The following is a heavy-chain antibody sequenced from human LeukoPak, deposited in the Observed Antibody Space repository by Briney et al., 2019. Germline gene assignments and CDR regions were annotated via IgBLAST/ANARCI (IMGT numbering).Heavy chain of an antibody. CDR2: LSYDGSNK. Sequence: PGRSLRLSCAASGFTFSSYAMHWVRPAPGKGLGWGAVLSYDGSNKYYADSVKGRFTISRDNSKNTLYLQMNSLRAEDTAVYYCARGVPPRVCSSTSCFHAFDIWGQGTMVTVSS. CDR1: GFTFSSYA. J-gene: IGHJ3*02. D-gene: IGHD2-2*01. V-gene: IGHV3-30-3*01. CDR3: ARGVPPRVCSSTSCFHAFDI.